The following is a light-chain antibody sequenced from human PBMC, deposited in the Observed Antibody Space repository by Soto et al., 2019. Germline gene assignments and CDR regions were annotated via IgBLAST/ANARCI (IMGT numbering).Light chain of an antibody. CDR1: GSNIGAGYD. J-gene: IGLJ1*01. Sequence: QSVLTQPPSVSGAPGQRVTISCTGTGSNIGAGYDVHWYQHLPGTAPKLLIFANINRPSGVPDRFSGSKSGASASLAIAGLRAEDEADYYCQSYDSSLSGYVFGTGTKLTVL. CDR2: ANI. V-gene: IGLV1-40*01. CDR3: QSYDSSLSGYV.